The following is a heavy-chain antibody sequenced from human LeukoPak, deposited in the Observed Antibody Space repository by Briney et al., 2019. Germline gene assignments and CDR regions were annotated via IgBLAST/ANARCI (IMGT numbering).Heavy chain of an antibody. Sequence: ASVKVSCKASGYTFTSYDISWVRQATGQGLEWMGWMNPNSGNTGYAQKFQGRVTMTRNTSISTAYMELSSLRSEDTAVYYCARRKIAAAGISDYWGQGTLVTVSS. CDR2: MNPNSGNT. V-gene: IGHV1-8*01. CDR3: ARRKIAAAGISDY. CDR1: GYTFTSYD. D-gene: IGHD6-13*01. J-gene: IGHJ4*02.